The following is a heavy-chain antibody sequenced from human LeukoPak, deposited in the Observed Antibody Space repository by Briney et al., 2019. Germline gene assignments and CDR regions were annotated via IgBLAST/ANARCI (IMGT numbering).Heavy chain of an antibody. J-gene: IGHJ6*02. D-gene: IGHD6-13*01. CDR2: IYYSGST. CDR3: ARDSSSWLDYYYGMDV. V-gene: IGHV4-59*01. Sequence: SETLSLTCTVSGGSISSYYWSWFRQPPGQGLEWIGYIYYSGSTNYNPSLKSRVTISVDTSKNQFSLKLSSVTAADTAVYYCARDSSSWLDYYYGMDVWGQGTTVTVSS. CDR1: GGSISSYY.